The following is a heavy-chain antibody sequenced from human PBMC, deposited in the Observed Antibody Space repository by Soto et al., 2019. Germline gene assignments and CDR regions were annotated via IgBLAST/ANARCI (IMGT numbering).Heavy chain of an antibody. CDR3: ARDNSFGVVITSVYYYGMDV. Sequence: SLRLSCAASGFTFSSYAMHWVRQAPGKGLEWVAVISYDGSNKYYADSVKGRFTISRDNSKNTLYLQMNSLRAEDTAVYYCARDNSFGVVITSVYYYGMDVWGQGTTVTVSS. V-gene: IGHV3-30-3*01. J-gene: IGHJ6*02. CDR2: ISYDGSNK. D-gene: IGHD3-3*01. CDR1: GFTFSSYA.